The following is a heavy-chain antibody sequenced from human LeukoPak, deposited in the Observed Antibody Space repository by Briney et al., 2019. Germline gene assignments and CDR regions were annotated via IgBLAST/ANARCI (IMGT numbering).Heavy chain of an antibody. V-gene: IGHV4-34*01. CDR2: INHSGST. CDR1: GVSFSGYY. J-gene: IGHJ4*02. CDR3: ARAARDSYYFDY. Sequence: SETLSLTCAVYGVSFSGYYWSWIRQPPGKGLEWIGEINHSGSTNYNPSLKSRVTISVDTSKNQFSLKLSSVTAADTAVYYCARAARDSYYFDYWGQGTLVTVSS.